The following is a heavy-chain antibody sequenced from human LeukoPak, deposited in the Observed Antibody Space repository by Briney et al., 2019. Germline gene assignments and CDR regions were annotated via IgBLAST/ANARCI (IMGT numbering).Heavy chain of an antibody. CDR1: GFTFSTYA. CDR3: AKGPPSLHYYGSGSVDY. V-gene: IGHV3-23*01. D-gene: IGHD3-10*01. J-gene: IGHJ4*02. Sequence: PGGSLRLSCAASGFTFSTYAMSWVRQAPGKGLEWVSGISGSGGSTYYADSVKGRFTISRDNPKKTLYLLMNSLRAEDTAVYYCAKGPPSLHYYGSGSVDYWGQGTLVTVSS. CDR2: ISGSGGST.